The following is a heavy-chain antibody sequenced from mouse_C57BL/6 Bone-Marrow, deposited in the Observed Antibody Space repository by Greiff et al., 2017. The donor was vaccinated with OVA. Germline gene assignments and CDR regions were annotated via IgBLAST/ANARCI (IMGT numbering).Heavy chain of an antibody. D-gene: IGHD2-5*01. CDR1: GFTFSDYY. Sequence: EVQRVESEGGLVQPGSSMKLSCTASGFTFSDYYMAWVRQVPEKGLEWVANINYDGSSTYYLDSLKSRFIISRDNAKNILYLQMSSLKSEDTATYYCARDTSNYGWYFDVWGTGTTVTVSS. CDR3: ARDTSNYGWYFDV. J-gene: IGHJ1*03. V-gene: IGHV5-16*01. CDR2: INYDGSST.